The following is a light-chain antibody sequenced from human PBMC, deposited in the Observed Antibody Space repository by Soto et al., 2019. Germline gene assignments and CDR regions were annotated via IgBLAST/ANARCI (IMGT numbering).Light chain of an antibody. V-gene: IGKV3-15*01. CDR2: GAS. CDR3: QQYNNWPPT. J-gene: IGKJ1*01. Sequence: EIVMTQSPATLSVSPGERATLSCRASQSVSSNLAWYQQKPGQAPRLLIYGASTRATGIPARFSGSGSGTEFTLTISSQQSEDFAVYYCQQYNNWPPTFGQGTRWIS. CDR1: QSVSSN.